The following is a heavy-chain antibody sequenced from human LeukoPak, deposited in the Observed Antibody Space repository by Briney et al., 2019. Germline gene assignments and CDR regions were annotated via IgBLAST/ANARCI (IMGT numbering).Heavy chain of an antibody. V-gene: IGHV3-7*01. Sequence: PGESLRLSCAASGFTSSSFWMNRVRQAPGKGLEWMANIKEDGSVKYYVDSVKGRFTISRDNAKNSLYLQMNSLRAEDTAVYYCARDQTYYYDSSGYYDAFDIWGQGTMVTVSS. J-gene: IGHJ3*02. CDR2: IKEDGSVK. D-gene: IGHD3-22*01. CDR3: ARDQTYYYDSSGYYDAFDI. CDR1: GFTSSSFW.